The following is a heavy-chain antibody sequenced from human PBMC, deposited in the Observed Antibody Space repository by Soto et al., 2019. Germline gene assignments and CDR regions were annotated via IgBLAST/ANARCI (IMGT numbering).Heavy chain of an antibody. CDR3: ATFFGSGFDY. V-gene: IGHV3-48*02. CDR2: ISTSGATR. J-gene: IGHJ4*02. CDR1: GFTFSTDS. Sequence: EVQLVESGGGLVQPGGSLRLSCVASGFTFSTDSMNWVRQAPGKGLEWVAHISTSGATRYYADSVKGRFTISRDNAKTSLYLQMDSLRNEDTAVQYCATFFGSGFDYWGQGTLVTASS. D-gene: IGHD6-19*01.